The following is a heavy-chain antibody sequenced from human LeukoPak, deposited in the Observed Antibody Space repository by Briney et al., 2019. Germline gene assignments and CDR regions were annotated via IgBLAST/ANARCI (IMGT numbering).Heavy chain of an antibody. CDR1: GFTFSGNW. Sequence: GGSLTLSCEASGFTFSGNWMSWVRQAPGKGLEWVASINPDGSQKLYVDSVKGRFTISRDNTKSSLYLQVNSLGAEDTAMYYCAKLLGTATTYDSWGQGTRVTVSS. CDR3: AKLLGTATTYDS. CDR2: INPDGSQK. J-gene: IGHJ4*02. D-gene: IGHD5-24*01. V-gene: IGHV3-7*01.